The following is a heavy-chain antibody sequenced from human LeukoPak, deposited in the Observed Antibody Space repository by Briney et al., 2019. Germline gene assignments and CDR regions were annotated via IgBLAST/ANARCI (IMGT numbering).Heavy chain of an antibody. CDR3: AELGITMIGGV. J-gene: IGHJ6*04. V-gene: IGHV3-7*01. CDR1: GFTFSGFW. D-gene: IGHD3-10*02. CDR2: IKQDESQK. Sequence: GGSLRLSCTVSGFTFSGFWMSWVRQAPGRGLEWVASIKQDESQKHYVDSVEGRFTISRDNAKNSLYLQMNSLRAEDTAVYYCAELGITMIGGVWGKGTTVTISS.